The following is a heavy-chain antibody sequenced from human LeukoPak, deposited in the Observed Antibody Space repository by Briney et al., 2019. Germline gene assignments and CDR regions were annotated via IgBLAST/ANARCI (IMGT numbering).Heavy chain of an antibody. Sequence: PSETLSLTCTVSDGNFSLHYWTWIRQPPGKGLQYLGYVSYNGSTNYNPSVKSRVSLSVDTSRRQSFLKLGSVTAADTAVYFCARGRRYGDFVNYFDFWGQGRLVTVSS. CDR1: DGNFSLHY. CDR2: VSYNGST. CDR3: ARGRRYGDFVNYFDF. J-gene: IGHJ4*02. V-gene: IGHV4-59*11. D-gene: IGHD4-17*01.